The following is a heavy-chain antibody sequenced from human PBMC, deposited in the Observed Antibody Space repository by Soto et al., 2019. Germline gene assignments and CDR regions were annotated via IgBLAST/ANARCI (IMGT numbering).Heavy chain of an antibody. D-gene: IGHD3-3*01. CDR3: ARDHYDFWSGSPPYGMDV. V-gene: IGHV1-18*01. CDR2: ISAYNGNT. Sequence: ASVKVSCKAPGYTFTSYGISWVRQAPGQGLEWMGWISAYNGNTNYAQKLQGRVTMTTDTSTSTAYMELRSLRSDDTAVYYCARDHYDFWSGSPPYGMDVWGQGTTVTVSS. J-gene: IGHJ6*02. CDR1: GYTFTSYG.